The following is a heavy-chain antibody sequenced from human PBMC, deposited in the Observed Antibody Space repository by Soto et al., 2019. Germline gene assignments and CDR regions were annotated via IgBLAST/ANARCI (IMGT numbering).Heavy chain of an antibody. V-gene: IGHV3-23*01. Sequence: GGSLRLSCAASGFTFSSYAMSWVRQAPGKGLEWVSAISGSGGSTYNADSVKGRFTISRENSKNTLYLQMNSLRVEDTAVYYCARSPTYYYDSSGYNYFDYWGQGTLVTVSS. CDR3: ARSPTYYYDSSGYNYFDY. CDR1: GFTFSSYA. CDR2: ISGSGGST. D-gene: IGHD3-22*01. J-gene: IGHJ4*02.